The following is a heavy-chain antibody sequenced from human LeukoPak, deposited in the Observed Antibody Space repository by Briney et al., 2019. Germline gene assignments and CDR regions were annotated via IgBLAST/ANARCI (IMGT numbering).Heavy chain of an antibody. Sequence: SETLSLTCAVYGGAFSGYYWSWIRQPPGKGREWIGEINHSGSTNYNPSLKSRVTISVDTSKNQFSLKLSSVTAADTAVYYCAKSLLLWFGERNNWFDPWGKGTLVTVSS. CDR2: INHSGST. CDR1: GGAFSGYY. D-gene: IGHD3-10*01. J-gene: IGHJ5*02. CDR3: AKSLLLWFGERNNWFDP. V-gene: IGHV4-34*01.